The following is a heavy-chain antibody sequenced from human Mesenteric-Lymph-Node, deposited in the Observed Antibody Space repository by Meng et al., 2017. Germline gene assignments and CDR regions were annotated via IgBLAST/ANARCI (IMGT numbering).Heavy chain of an antibody. CDR1: GGSISSGDYY. Sequence: QVQLQESGPGLVKPSQTLSLICTVSGGSISSGDYYWSWIRQPPGKGLEWVGYIYYSGSTYYNPSLKSRVTISVDTSKNQFFLRLSSVTAADTAVYYCARDLGVATSIAGFVYWGQGTLVTVSS. CDR3: ARDLGVATSIAGFVY. D-gene: IGHD5-12*01. J-gene: IGHJ4*02. CDR2: IYYSGST. V-gene: IGHV4-30-4*01.